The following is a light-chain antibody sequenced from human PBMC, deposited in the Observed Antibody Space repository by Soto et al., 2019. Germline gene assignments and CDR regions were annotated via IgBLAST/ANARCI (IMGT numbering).Light chain of an antibody. CDR3: QQYDSYSSGP. J-gene: IGKJ1*01. CDR1: QTISSW. V-gene: IGKV1-5*01. Sequence: DIQITQSPSTLSGSVGDRVTITCRASQTISSWLAWYQQKPGKAPKLLIFDASSLKTGVPSRFSGSGSGTEFTLTISNLQPDDFATYYCQQYDSYSSGPFGQGTKVDI. CDR2: DAS.